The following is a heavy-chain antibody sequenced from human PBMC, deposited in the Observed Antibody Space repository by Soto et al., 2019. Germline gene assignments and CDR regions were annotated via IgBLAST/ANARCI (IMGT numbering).Heavy chain of an antibody. Sequence: ASVKVSCKASGYTFTGYYMHWVRQAPGQGLEWMGWINPNSGGTNYAQKFQGWVTMTRDTSISTAYMELSRLRSDDTAVYYCARASPPRGYYDFWSGSSPMDVWGKGTTVTVSS. CDR1: GYTFTGYY. CDR2: INPNSGGT. V-gene: IGHV1-2*04. CDR3: ARASPPRGYYDFWSGSSPMDV. J-gene: IGHJ6*03. D-gene: IGHD3-3*01.